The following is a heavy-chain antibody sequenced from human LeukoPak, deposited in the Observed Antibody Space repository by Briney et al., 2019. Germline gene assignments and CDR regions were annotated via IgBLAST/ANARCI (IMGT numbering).Heavy chain of an antibody. CDR2: INHSGST. Sequence: SETLSLTYAVYGGSFSGYYWSWIRQPLGKGLEWIGEINHSGSTNYNPSLKSRVTISVDTSKNQFSLKLSSVTAADTAVYYCARGRTPWGLPLAYWGQGTLVTVSS. J-gene: IGHJ4*02. D-gene: IGHD3-16*01. CDR3: ARGRTPWGLPLAY. V-gene: IGHV4-34*01. CDR1: GGSFSGYY.